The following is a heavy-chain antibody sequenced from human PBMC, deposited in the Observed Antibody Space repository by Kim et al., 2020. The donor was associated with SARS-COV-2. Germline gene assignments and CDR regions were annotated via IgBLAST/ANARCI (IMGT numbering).Heavy chain of an antibody. Sequence: GGSLRLSCAASGFTFSSYWMHWVRQVPGKGLVWVSRINSDGSSTSYGDSVKGRFTISRDNAKNTLYLQMNSLRAEDTAVYYCAREVQYYHITMIAVTSTGDAFDIWGQGTMVTVSS. D-gene: IGHD3-22*01. J-gene: IGHJ3*02. CDR2: INSDGSST. V-gene: IGHV3-74*01. CDR3: AREVQYYHITMIAVTSTGDAFDI. CDR1: GFTFSSYW.